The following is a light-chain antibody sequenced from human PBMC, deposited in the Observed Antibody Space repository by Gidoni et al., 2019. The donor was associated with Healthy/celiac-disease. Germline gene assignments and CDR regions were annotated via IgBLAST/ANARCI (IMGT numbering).Light chain of an antibody. CDR1: QSVSSY. J-gene: IGKJ1*01. CDR2: DAS. CDR3: QQRSNWPWT. Sequence: IVLTQSPATLSLSPGERATLPCRASQSVSSYLAWYQQKPGQAPRLLIYDASNRVTGIPARFSGSGSGTDFTLTISSLEPEDFAVYYCQQRSNWPWTFGQGTKVEIK. V-gene: IGKV3-11*01.